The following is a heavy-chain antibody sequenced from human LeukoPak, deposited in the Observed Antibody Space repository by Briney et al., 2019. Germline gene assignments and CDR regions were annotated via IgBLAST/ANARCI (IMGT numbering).Heavy chain of an antibody. Sequence: SETLSLTCAVYGGSFSGYYWSWIRQPPGKGLEWIGEINHSGSTNYNPSLKSRVTISVDTSKNQFSLKLSSVTAADTAVYYFAXXXXXXLKRWLQFPLDYWGQGTLVTVSS. CDR2: INHSGST. J-gene: IGHJ4*02. CDR3: AXXXXXXLKRWLQFPLDY. CDR1: GGSFSGYY. D-gene: IGHD5-12*01. V-gene: IGHV4-34*01.